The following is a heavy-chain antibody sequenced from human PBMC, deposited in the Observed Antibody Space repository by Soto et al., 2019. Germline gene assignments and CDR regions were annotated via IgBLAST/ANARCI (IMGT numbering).Heavy chain of an antibody. CDR1: GDSIGSNVW. J-gene: IGHJ4*02. D-gene: IGHD2-15*01. Sequence: QVQLHESGPRLVKPSGTLSLTCDVSGDSIGSNVWRSWVRQPPGKGLEWIGEVYHNGLPDYNPTPRGIATMAADMSKNQFPLRVTSVTDADTAIYYCARDAALPGESDRFDYWGQGALVTVS. V-gene: IGHV4-4*02. CDR2: VYHNGLP. CDR3: ARDAALPGESDRFDY.